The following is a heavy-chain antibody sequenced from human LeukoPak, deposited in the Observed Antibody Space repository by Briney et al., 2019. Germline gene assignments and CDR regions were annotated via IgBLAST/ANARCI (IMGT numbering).Heavy chain of an antibody. J-gene: IGHJ4*02. CDR3: ARVSPSITGTTLGFDY. D-gene: IGHD1-20*01. V-gene: IGHV1-2*02. CDR2: INPNSGGT. CDR1: GYTFTGYY. Sequence: GASVKVSCKASGYTFTGYYMHWVRQAPGQGLEWMGWINPNSGGTNYAQKFQGRVTMTRDTSISTAYMELSRLRSDDTAVYYCARVSPSITGTTLGFDYWGQGTLVTVSS.